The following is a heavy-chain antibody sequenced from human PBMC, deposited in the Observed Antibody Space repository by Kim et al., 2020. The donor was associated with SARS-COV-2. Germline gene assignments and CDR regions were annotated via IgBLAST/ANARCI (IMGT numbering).Heavy chain of an antibody. CDR2: IYPGDSDT. V-gene: IGHV5-51*01. Sequence: GESLKISCKGSGYSFSSHWIGWVRQMPGKGLERMGIIYPGDSDTRYSPSFQGQVTISADKPISTAYLQWSSLKASDTAIYYCARRQNWNYDYWGQGTLVTVSS. CDR3: ARRQNWNYDY. J-gene: IGHJ4*02. D-gene: IGHD1-7*01. CDR1: GYSFSSHW.